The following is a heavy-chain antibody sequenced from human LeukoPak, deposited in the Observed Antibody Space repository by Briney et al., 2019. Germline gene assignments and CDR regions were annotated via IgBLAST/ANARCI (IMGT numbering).Heavy chain of an antibody. CDR1: RYTFPRYY. CDR3: ASGAHYHDSSEGFDY. Sequence: SIPVPCQPSRYTFPRYYILWVRQPPGQGLEGMGWINPNSGGTNYAQKFQGRVTMTRDTSISTAYMELSRLRSDDTAVYYCASGAHYHDSSEGFDYWGQGTLVSVSS. CDR2: INPNSGGT. D-gene: IGHD3-22*01. J-gene: IGHJ4*02. V-gene: IGHV1-2*02.